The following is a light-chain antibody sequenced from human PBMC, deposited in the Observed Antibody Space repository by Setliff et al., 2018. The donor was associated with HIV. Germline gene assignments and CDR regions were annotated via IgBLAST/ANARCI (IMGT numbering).Light chain of an antibody. CDR1: TSDIGHYNR. V-gene: IGLV2-18*02. CDR2: EVS. Sequence: QSVLTQPPYVSGAPGQSVTISCTGSTSDIGHYNRVSWYQQPPGAAPKLIMYEVSHRPSGVPDRFSGSKSDSTASLTISGLQPEDEADYYCSSYTTSITFVFGTGTKVNVL. J-gene: IGLJ1*01. CDR3: SSYTTSITFV.